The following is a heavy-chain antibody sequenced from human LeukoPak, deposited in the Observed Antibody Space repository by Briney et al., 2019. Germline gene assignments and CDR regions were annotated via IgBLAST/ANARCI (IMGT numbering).Heavy chain of an antibody. CDR3: ARAYGDYARRYNWFDP. J-gene: IGHJ5*02. CDR1: GYTLSDYG. D-gene: IGHD4-17*01. CDR2: INPNSGGT. V-gene: IGHV1-2*02. Sequence: ASVKVSCKASGYTLSDYGISWVRQAPGQGLEWMGWINPNSGGTNYAQKFQGRVTMTRDTSISTAYMELSRLRSDDTAVYYCARAYGDYARRYNWFDPWGQGTLVTVSS.